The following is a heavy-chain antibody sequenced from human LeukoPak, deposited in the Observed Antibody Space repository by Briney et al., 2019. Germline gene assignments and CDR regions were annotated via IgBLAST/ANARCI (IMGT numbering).Heavy chain of an antibody. D-gene: IGHD5-18*01. CDR2: ISWNSGSI. CDR3: AKDREFRSYGYYFDY. Sequence: GGFLRLSCAASGFTFDDYAMHWVRQTPGKGLEWVSGISWNSGSIGYADSVKGRFTISRDNAKNSLYLQMNSLRAEDTALYYCAKDREFRSYGYYFDYWGQGTLVTVSS. V-gene: IGHV3-9*01. CDR1: GFTFDDYA. J-gene: IGHJ4*02.